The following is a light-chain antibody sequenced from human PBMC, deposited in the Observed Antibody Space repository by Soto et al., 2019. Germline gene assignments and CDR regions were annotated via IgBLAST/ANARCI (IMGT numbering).Light chain of an antibody. CDR2: DAS. CDR3: QQCHTLPWT. Sequence: DLQMTQSPSSLSASVGDRVTMTCRASQGISSYLNWYQLKPGKAPQLLIYDASNLQSGVPSRFSGSGSGTDFTLTISSLQPEDFASYYCQQCHTLPWTFGQGTKVEIK. J-gene: IGKJ1*01. V-gene: IGKV1-39*01. CDR1: QGISSY.